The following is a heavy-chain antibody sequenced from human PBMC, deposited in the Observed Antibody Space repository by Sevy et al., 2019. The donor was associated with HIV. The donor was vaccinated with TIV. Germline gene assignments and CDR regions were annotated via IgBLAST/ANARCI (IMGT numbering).Heavy chain of an antibody. CDR2: ISWNGGST. J-gene: IGHJ4*02. V-gene: IGHV3-43*01. D-gene: IGHD6-19*01. Sequence: GGSLRLSCAASGFTFDDYTMHWVRQAPGKGLEWVSCISWNGGSTYYADSVKGRFTISNDNSKNSLYLQMNRLRTEDTALYYCAKDISTAPHSSGWYNWGQGTLVTVSS. CDR1: GFTFDDYT. CDR3: AKDISTAPHSSGWYN.